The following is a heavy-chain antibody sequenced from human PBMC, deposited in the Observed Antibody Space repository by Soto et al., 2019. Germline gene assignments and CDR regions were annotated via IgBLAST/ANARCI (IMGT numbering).Heavy chain of an antibody. Sequence: GGSLRLSCAASGFTFSSYAMSWVRQAPGKGLEWVSAISGSGGSTYYADSVKGRFTISRDNSKHTLYLQMNSLRAGDTAVYYCAKDRVGSGDVWGKGTTVRVSS. CDR3: AKDRVGSGDV. CDR2: ISGSGGST. D-gene: IGHD6-19*01. V-gene: IGHV3-23*01. J-gene: IGHJ6*04. CDR1: GFTFSSYA.